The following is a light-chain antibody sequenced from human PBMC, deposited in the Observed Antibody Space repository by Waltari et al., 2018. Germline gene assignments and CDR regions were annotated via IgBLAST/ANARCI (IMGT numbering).Light chain of an antibody. V-gene: IGKV3-20*01. CDR2: DAS. CDR1: QSRGNPY. Sequence: EIVLTQSPGTLSLSPGESASLSCRASQSRGNPYLAWYQQKPGQAPRLLIFDASRRATGIPDRFSGSGSGTDFTLTISRLEPEDFAVYFCQKYGRTPRPFGGGTKVEI. CDR3: QKYGRTPRP. J-gene: IGKJ4*01.